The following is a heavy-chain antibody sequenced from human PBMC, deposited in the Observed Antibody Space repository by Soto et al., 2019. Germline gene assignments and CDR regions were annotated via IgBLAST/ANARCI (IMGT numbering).Heavy chain of an antibody. J-gene: IGHJ4*02. CDR3: ARAGISAVYGDYLPFYY. CDR2: IIPIFGTA. Sequence: QVQLVQSGAEVKKPGSSVKVSCKASGGTFSSYAISWVRQAPGQGLEWMGGIIPIFGTANYAQKFQGRVTITADDSTSTAYMELSSLRSEDTAVYYCARAGISAVYGDYLPFYYWGQGTLVTVSS. V-gene: IGHV1-69*01. CDR1: GGTFSSYA. D-gene: IGHD4-17*01.